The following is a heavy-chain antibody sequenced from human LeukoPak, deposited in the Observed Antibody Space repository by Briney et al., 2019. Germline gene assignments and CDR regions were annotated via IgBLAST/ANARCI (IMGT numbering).Heavy chain of an antibody. CDR2: INPSGGST. D-gene: IGHD6-13*01. V-gene: IGHV1-46*01. J-gene: IGHJ4*02. CDR3: ARGARSIAAADSGLFDY. CDR1: GYTFTSYY. Sequence: ASVKVSCKASGYTFTSYYMHWVRQAPGQGLEWMGIINPSGGSTSYAQKFQGRVTMTRDTSTSTVYMELSSLRSEDTAVYYCARGARSIAAADSGLFDYWGQGTLVTVSS.